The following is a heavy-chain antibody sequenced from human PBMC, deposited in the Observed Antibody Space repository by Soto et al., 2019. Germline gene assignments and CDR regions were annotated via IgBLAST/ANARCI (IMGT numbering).Heavy chain of an antibody. CDR3: AREQVGYSYVLD. Sequence: SETLSLTCTVSGGSISSGGYYWSWIRQHPGKGLEWIGYIYYSGSTYYNPSLKSRVTISVDTSKNQFSLKLSSVTAADTAVYYCAREQVGYSYVLDWGQGTLVTVSS. V-gene: IGHV4-31*03. CDR2: IYYSGST. CDR1: GGSISSGGYY. D-gene: IGHD5-18*01. J-gene: IGHJ4*02.